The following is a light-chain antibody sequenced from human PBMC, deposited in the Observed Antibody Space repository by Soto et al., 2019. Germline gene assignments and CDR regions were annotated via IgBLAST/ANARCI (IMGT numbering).Light chain of an antibody. CDR2: DVS. CDR1: SSDVGGYNY. CDR3: SSYTSSSTLVV. Sequence: QSALTQPASVSGSPGQSITISCTGTSSDVGGYNYVSWYQQHPGKAPKLMIYDVSNRTSGVSNRFSGSKSGNTASLTIAGLQAEDEADYYCSSYTSSSTLVVFGGGTNVTVL. J-gene: IGLJ2*01. V-gene: IGLV2-14*01.